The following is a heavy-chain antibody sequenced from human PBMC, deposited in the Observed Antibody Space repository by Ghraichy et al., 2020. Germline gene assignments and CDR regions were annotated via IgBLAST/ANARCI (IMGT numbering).Heavy chain of an antibody. CDR1: GFTFSSYV. J-gene: IGHJ4*02. V-gene: IGHV3-23*01. Sequence: GVLRLSCAASGFTFSSYVMNWVRQAPGKGLERVSGISGNGDNTYYADSVKGRFTISRDNSKSTLYLQMNSLRAEDTAVYYCAKRGLPVAIGYYFDYWGRGTLVTVSS. D-gene: IGHD2-2*01. CDR2: ISGNGDNT. CDR3: AKRGLPVAIGYYFDY.